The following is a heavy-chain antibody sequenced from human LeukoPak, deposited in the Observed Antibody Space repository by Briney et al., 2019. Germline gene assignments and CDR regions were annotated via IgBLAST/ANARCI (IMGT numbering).Heavy chain of an antibody. CDR1: GFTFDDYA. J-gene: IGHJ6*02. CDR2: ISWNSGSI. Sequence: GGPLRLSCAASGFTFDDYAMHWVRQAPGKGLEWVSGISWNSGSIGYADSVKGRFTISRDNAKNSLYLQMNSLRAEDTALYYCAKDKRAVAGVPYYYYYGMDVWGQGTTVTVSS. CDR3: AKDKRAVAGVPYYYYYGMDV. V-gene: IGHV3-9*01. D-gene: IGHD6-19*01.